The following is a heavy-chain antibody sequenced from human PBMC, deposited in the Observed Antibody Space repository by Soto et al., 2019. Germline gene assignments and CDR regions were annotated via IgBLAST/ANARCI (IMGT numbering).Heavy chain of an antibody. V-gene: IGHV4-4*07. CDR2: IYTGGNT. D-gene: IGHD3-3*02. CDR1: GRSMISYY. Sequence: SETLSLTCNVSGRSMISYYWSWIRQPAGNGLEWIGRIYTGGNTNYNPSLKSRVTMSVDTSKSQFSLSLTSVTAADTAVYYCAREGDDRHFFFDSWGQGTLVTVSS. J-gene: IGHJ4*02. CDR3: AREGDDRHFFFDS.